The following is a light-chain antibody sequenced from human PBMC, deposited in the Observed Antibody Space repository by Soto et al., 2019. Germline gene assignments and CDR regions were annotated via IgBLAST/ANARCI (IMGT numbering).Light chain of an antibody. CDR3: KQYNSYSGT. J-gene: IGKJ1*01. CDR1: QSISSW. V-gene: IGKV1-5*03. CDR2: KAS. Sequence: DIQMTQSPSTLSAFVGDRVTITCRASQSISSWLAWYQQQPGKAPKLLIYKASTLQSGVPSRFSGSGSGTEFTLTISSLQPDDFATYYCKQYNSYSGTFGQGTKVDIK.